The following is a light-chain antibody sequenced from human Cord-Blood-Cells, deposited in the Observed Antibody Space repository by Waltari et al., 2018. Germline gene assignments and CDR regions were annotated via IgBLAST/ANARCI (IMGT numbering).Light chain of an antibody. V-gene: IGKV3-20*01. CDR2: GAS. Sequence: EIVLTQSPGTLSLSPGERATLSCRASQSVSSSYLAWYQQKPGQAPRLLIYGASSRATGIPCRFSGSGSGTDFTLTISRLEPEDFAVYYCQQYGSSPLTFGGGTKVEIK. CDR3: QQYGSSPLT. J-gene: IGKJ4*01. CDR1: QSVSSSY.